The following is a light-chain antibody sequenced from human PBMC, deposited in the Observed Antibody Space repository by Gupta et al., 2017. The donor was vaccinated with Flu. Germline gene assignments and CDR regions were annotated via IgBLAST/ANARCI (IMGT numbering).Light chain of an antibody. CDR2: TNN. V-gene: IGLV1-44*01. CDR1: SSTIGNNP. Sequence: QSVLTQPPSASGTPGQRATTSCSASSSTIGNNPVNCYQHVPGTAPKLLIYTNNQRPSGVPARVAGSTSGASASLAISGLQSEEEAEYYCDKWEDILDGPDVVFGGGTKLTVL. J-gene: IGLJ2*01. CDR3: DKWEDILDGPDVV.